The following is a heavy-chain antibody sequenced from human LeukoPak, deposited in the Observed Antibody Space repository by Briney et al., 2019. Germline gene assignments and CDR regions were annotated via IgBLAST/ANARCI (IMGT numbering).Heavy chain of an antibody. D-gene: IGHD2-15*01. Sequence: TLSLTCTVSGDPISSGDYYWSWIRQPAGKGLEWIGRIYTSGYTNYNPSLKSRVTMSIDTSKNQFSLKLTSVTAADAAVYYCARDCSGGNCYLGVIDYWGQGTQVIVSS. J-gene: IGHJ4*02. V-gene: IGHV4-61*02. CDR3: ARDCSGGNCYLGVIDY. CDR2: IYTSGYT. CDR1: GDPISSGDYY.